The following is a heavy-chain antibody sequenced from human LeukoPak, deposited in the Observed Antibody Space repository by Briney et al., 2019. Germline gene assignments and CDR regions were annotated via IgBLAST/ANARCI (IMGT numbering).Heavy chain of an antibody. D-gene: IGHD3-10*01. Sequence: ASVKVSSKASGGTFSSYAISWVRQAPGQGLEWMGGIIPIFGTANYAQKFQGRVTITADESTSTAYLELSSLRSEDTAVYYCARGLTGHDGSWGQGTLVTVSS. J-gene: IGHJ4*02. CDR1: GGTFSSYA. CDR2: IIPIFGTA. V-gene: IGHV1-69*13. CDR3: ARGLTGHDGS.